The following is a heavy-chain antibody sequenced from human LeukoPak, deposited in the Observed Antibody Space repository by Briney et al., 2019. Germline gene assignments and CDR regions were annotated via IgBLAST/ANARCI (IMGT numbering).Heavy chain of an antibody. Sequence: ASVKVSCKASGYTFTSYYMHWVRQAPGKGLEWMGIINPSGGSTSYAQKFQGRVTMTRDTSTSTVYMELSSLRSEDTAVYYCARVTGDYGDPYYYYGMDVWGQGTTVTVSS. V-gene: IGHV1-46*01. CDR3: ARVTGDYGDPYYYYGMDV. D-gene: IGHD4-17*01. J-gene: IGHJ6*02. CDR2: INPSGGST. CDR1: GYTFTSYY.